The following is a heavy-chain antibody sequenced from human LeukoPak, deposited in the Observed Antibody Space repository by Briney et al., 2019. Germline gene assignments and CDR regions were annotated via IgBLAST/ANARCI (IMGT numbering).Heavy chain of an antibody. CDR1: GDSISGSRYY. D-gene: IGHD3-9*01. Sequence: SETLSLTCTVSGDSISGSRYYWGWIRQPPGKGLEWIGSIYYSGSTYFKPSLKSRVTISVDTSKNQFSLKLSSVTAADTAVYYCADTSNYRVTIPDYWGQGTLVTVSS. CDR2: IYYSGST. V-gene: IGHV4-39*01. J-gene: IGHJ4*02. CDR3: ADTSNYRVTIPDY.